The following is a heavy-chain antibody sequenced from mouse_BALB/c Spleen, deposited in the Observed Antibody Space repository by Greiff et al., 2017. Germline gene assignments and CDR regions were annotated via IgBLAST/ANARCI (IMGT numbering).Heavy chain of an antibody. Sequence: EVKLQESGPELVKPGASVKMSCKASGYTFTSYVMHWVKQKPGQGLEWIGYINPYNDGTKYNEKFKGKATLTSDKSSSTAYMELSSLTSEDSAVYYCARGNYDYDRYAMDYWGQGTSVTVSS. CDR1: GYTFTSYV. CDR3: ARGNYDYDRYAMDY. CDR2: INPYNDGT. D-gene: IGHD2-4*01. V-gene: IGHV1-14*01. J-gene: IGHJ4*01.